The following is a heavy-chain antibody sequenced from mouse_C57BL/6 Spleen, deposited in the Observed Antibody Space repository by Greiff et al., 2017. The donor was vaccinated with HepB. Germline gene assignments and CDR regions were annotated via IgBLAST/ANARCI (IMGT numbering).Heavy chain of an antibody. V-gene: IGHV1-5*01. CDR3: TRERVYVAWFAY. J-gene: IGHJ3*01. CDR2: IYPGNSDT. CDR1: GYTFTSYW. Sequence: VQLQQSGTVLARPGASVKMSCKTSGYTFTSYWMHWVKQRPGQGLEWIGAIYPGNSDTSYNQKFKGKAKLTAVTSASTAYMELSSLTNEDSAVYCCTRERVYVAWFAYWGQGTLVTVSA. D-gene: IGHD2-12*01.